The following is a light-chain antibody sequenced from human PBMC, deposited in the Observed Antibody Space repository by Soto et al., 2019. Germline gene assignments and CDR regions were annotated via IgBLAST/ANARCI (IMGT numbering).Light chain of an antibody. V-gene: IGLV2-23*02. CDR2: EVS. J-gene: IGLJ7*01. CDR1: SSDVGSYNL. CDR3: CSYAGTSTHTV. Sequence: QYVLTQPASVSGSPGQSITISCTGTSSDVGSYNLVSWYQQHPGKAPQLMISEVSKRPSGISDRFSVSKSGSTASLTISGLQAEDEADYYCCSYAGTSTHTVFGGGTQLTVL.